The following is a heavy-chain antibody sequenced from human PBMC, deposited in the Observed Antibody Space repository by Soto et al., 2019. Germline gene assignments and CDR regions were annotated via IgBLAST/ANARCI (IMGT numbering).Heavy chain of an antibody. CDR3: ARHAGGTSSSPWFGA. D-gene: IGHD2-2*01. CDR1: GYSFTSYW. J-gene: IGHJ5*02. Sequence: PGEPLKISCKGSGYSFTSYWIGWVRQMPGKGLEWMGIIYPGDSDTRYSPSFQGQVTISADKSISTAYLQWSSLKDSDTAMYYCARHAGGTSSSPWFGAWGEGTLVTVS. V-gene: IGHV5-51*01. CDR2: IYPGDSDT.